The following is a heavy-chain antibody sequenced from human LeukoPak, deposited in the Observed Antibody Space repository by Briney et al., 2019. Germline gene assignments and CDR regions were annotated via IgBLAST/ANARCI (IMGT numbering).Heavy chain of an antibody. CDR2: ICYSRSN. Sequence: SETLSVTRTVPGGSISSYFRSWIRQPPRKGPERIGYICYSRSNDYNPSLKFRVTIAVDTSKKQFSLKLSSVTAADTAVYYCARRAGSWTTNRFDPWGQGTLVTVSS. V-gene: IGHV4-59*08. D-gene: IGHD6-13*01. CDR1: GGSISSYF. J-gene: IGHJ5*02. CDR3: ARRAGSWTTNRFDP.